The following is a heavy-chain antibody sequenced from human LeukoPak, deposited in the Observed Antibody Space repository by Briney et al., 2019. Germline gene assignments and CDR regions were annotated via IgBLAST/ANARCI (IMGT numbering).Heavy chain of an antibody. CDR3: ARDPEQLIVGATGVDY. D-gene: IGHD1-26*01. J-gene: IGHJ4*02. V-gene: IGHV3-21*01. CDR2: ISSSSSYI. Sequence: KSGGSLRLSCAGTGFTFSSYSMNWVRQAPGKGLEWVSSISSSSSYIYYADSVKGRFTISRDNAKNSLYLQMNSLRAEDTAVYYCARDPEQLIVGATGVDYWGQGTLVTVSS. CDR1: GFTFSSYS.